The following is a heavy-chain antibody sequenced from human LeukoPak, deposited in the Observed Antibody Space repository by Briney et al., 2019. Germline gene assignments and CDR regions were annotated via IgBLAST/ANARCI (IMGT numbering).Heavy chain of an antibody. CDR3: ARDNSVGDIAWWFDP. V-gene: IGHV1-46*01. Sequence: ASVKVPCKASGYSFTSHYMHWVRQAPGQGLEWLGLINPSGSSTLYAQKFQGRVTMTRDMSTTTDYVEMSSLRSEDTAVYYCARDNSVGDIAWWFDPWGQGTLVTVSS. J-gene: IGHJ5*02. D-gene: IGHD3-16*02. CDR2: INPSGSST. CDR1: GYSFTSHY.